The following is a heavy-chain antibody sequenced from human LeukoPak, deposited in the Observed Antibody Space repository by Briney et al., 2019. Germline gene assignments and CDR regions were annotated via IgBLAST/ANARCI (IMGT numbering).Heavy chain of an antibody. D-gene: IGHD3-22*01. V-gene: IGHV4-39*02. J-gene: IGHJ4*02. CDR1: GGSISSRSYY. CDR2: IYHSGTT. CDR3: AREFVYYYDNSGYLDY. Sequence: PSETLSLTCSVSGGSISSRSYYWGWIRQPPGKGLEWIGSIYHSGTTYYNPSLKSRVTTSVDTSKNQFSLNLRSVTAADTAVYYCAREFVYYYDNSGYLDYWGQGTLVTVSS.